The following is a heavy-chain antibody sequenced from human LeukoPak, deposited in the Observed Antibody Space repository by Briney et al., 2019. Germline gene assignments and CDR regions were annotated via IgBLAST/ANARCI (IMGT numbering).Heavy chain of an antibody. CDR2: IRQDGSEK. D-gene: IGHD6-19*01. CDR3: ARGGSSGWLDY. Sequence: GGSLRLSCAASGFTFSSYWMSWVRQAPGKGLEWVANIRQDGSEKYYVDSVKGRFTISRDNAKNSLYLQMNSLRAEDTAVYYCARGGSSGWLDYWGQGTLVTVSS. V-gene: IGHV3-7*01. J-gene: IGHJ4*02. CDR1: GFTFSSYW.